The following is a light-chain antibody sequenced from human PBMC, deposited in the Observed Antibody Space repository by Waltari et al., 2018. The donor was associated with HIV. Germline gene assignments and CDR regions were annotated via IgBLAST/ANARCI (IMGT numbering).Light chain of an antibody. Sequence: DIVLTQSPGTLSLSPGESATLSGRASQHISGSYLAWYQQKPGQAPRFLIYGASSRAAGIPDRFSGSGSGTDFTLTISRLEPEDFAVYYCQRYSTSPPYTFGQGTKLEI. CDR2: GAS. V-gene: IGKV3-20*01. CDR1: QHISGSY. CDR3: QRYSTSPPYT. J-gene: IGKJ2*01.